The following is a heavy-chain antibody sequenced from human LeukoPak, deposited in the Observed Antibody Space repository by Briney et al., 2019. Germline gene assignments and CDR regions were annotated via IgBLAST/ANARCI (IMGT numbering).Heavy chain of an antibody. Sequence: SETLSLTCTVSGGSISSYYWSWIRQPPGKGLEWIGYIYYSGSTNYNPSLKSRVTISVDTSKNQFSLKLSSVTAADTAVYYCARAFSGYCSGGSCHAGDYWGQGTLVTVSS. CDR1: GGSISSYY. V-gene: IGHV4-59*01. D-gene: IGHD2-15*01. J-gene: IGHJ4*02. CDR3: ARAFSGYCSGGSCHAGDY. CDR2: IYYSGST.